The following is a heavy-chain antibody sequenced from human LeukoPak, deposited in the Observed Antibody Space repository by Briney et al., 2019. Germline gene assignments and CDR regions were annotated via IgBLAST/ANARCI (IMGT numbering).Heavy chain of an antibody. J-gene: IGHJ4*02. CDR1: GGSISSYY. CDR3: ARSRRRAGPSGLDY. CDR2: IYISGST. V-gene: IGHV4-4*07. D-gene: IGHD6-25*01. Sequence: SETLSLTCTVSGGSISSYYWSWIRQPAGKGLEWIGRIYISGSTNYNPSLKSRVTMSVDTSKNQFSLKLSPVTAADTAVYYCARSRRRAGPSGLDYWGQGTLVTVSS.